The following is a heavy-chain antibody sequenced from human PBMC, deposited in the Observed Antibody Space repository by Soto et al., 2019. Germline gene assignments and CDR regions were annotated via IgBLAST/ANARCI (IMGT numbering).Heavy chain of an antibody. CDR1: GYTFTSYE. V-gene: IGHV1-8*01. CDR3: ARGFQIFGMVKKFDP. J-gene: IGHJ5*02. Sequence: RASVKVSCKASGYTFTSYEINWVRQAAGQGLEWLGWMSPNSGNTGYAPKFLGRVTMTKNTSINTAYMELSSLTSEDTAVYYCARGFQIFGMVKKFDPWGQGTLVTVSS. CDR2: MSPNSGNT. D-gene: IGHD3-3*01.